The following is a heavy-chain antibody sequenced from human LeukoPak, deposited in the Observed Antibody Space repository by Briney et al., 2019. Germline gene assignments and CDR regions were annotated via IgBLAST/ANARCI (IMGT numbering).Heavy chain of an antibody. CDR2: ISSISSYI. D-gene: IGHD2-15*01. CDR3: AREGAATEGGFDP. J-gene: IGHJ5*02. CDR1: GFTFSSYS. Sequence: GGSLRLSCAASGFTFSSYSMNWVRQAPGKGLEWVSSISSISSYIYYADSVKGRFTISRDNAKNSLYLQMNSLRAEDTAVYYCAREGAATEGGFDPWGQGTLVTVSS. V-gene: IGHV3-21*04.